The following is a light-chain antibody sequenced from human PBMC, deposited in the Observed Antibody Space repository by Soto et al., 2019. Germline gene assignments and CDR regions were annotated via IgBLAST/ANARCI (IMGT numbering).Light chain of an antibody. CDR3: QQYGRSTST. CDR1: QSVSSSY. CDR2: GAS. J-gene: IGKJ2*01. V-gene: IGKV3-20*01. Sequence: EIVLTHSPGTLSLSPGERATLSCRASQSVSSSYLAWYHQKPGQAPRLLIYGASSRATGIPDRFSGSGSGTDFTVTISRGEPEDFAVYYCQQYGRSTSTFGKRKKLKIK.